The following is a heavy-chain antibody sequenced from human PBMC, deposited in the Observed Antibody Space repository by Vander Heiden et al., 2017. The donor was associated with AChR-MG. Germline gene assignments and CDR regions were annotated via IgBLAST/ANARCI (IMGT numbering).Heavy chain of an antibody. CDR2: ISYDGSNK. J-gene: IGHJ4*02. Sequence: QMQLVESGGGVVQPGRSLRLSCAASGFTFSSYAMHWVRQAPGKGLEWVAVISYDGSNKYYADSVKGRFTISRDNSKNTLYLQMNSLRAEDTAVYYCAREFATYYDSSGYYPFDYWGQGTLVTVSS. D-gene: IGHD3-22*01. CDR3: AREFATYYDSSGYYPFDY. CDR1: GFTFSSYA. V-gene: IGHV3-30-3*01.